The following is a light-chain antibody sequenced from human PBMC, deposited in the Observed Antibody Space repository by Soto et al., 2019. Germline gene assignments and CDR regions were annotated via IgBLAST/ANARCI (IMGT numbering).Light chain of an antibody. CDR2: GAS. Sequence: IVVTKSPGTLSLSPGERATLSCRAAHSIVSNSLAWYQQRPGQAPRLLIYGASSRATAFPDRFSGSGSGTDFTLTISRLEPEDSAVYYCQHYGSSPCTFGQGTKVDIK. J-gene: IGKJ1*01. CDR3: QHYGSSPCT. V-gene: IGKV3-20*01. CDR1: HSIVSNS.